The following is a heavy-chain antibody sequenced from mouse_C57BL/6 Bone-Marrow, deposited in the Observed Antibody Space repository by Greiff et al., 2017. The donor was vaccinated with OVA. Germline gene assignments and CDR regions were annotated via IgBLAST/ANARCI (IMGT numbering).Heavy chain of an antibody. V-gene: IGHV5-17*01. D-gene: IGHD2-1*01. CDR3: ALYGIFYWYFDV. CDR2: ISSGSSTI. Sequence: EVHLVESGGGLVKPGGSLKLSCAASGFTFSDYGMHWVRQAPEKGLEWVAYISSGSSTIYYADTVKGRFTISRDNAKNTLFLQMTSLRSEDTAMYYCALYGIFYWYFDVWGTGTTVTVSS. CDR1: GFTFSDYG. J-gene: IGHJ1*03.